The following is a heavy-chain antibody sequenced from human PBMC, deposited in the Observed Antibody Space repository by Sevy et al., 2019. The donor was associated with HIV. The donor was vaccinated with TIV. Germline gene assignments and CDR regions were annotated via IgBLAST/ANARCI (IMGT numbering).Heavy chain of an antibody. D-gene: IGHD6-13*01. CDR2: ISAYNGNT. J-gene: IGHJ4*02. CDR3: ARDSVQAAAGTPDFDY. CDR1: GYTFTSYG. Sequence: ASVKVSCKASGYTFTSYGISWVRQAPGQGLEWMGRISAYNGNTNYAQKLQGRVTMTTDTSTSTAYMELRSLRSDDTAVYYCARDSVQAAAGTPDFDYWGQGTLVTVSS. V-gene: IGHV1-18*01.